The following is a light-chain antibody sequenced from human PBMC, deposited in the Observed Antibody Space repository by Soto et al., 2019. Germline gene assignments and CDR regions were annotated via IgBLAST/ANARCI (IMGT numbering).Light chain of an antibody. CDR2: GAS. Sequence: EIVLTQSPGTLSLSPGERATLSCRASQSVSSGYLAWYQQKPGQAPRLLIYGASTRATGIPDRFSGSGSGTDFTLTISRLEPEDFAVYYCQQYSSSPSITFGQGTKVDNK. V-gene: IGKV3-20*01. J-gene: IGKJ1*01. CDR1: QSVSSGY. CDR3: QQYSSSPSIT.